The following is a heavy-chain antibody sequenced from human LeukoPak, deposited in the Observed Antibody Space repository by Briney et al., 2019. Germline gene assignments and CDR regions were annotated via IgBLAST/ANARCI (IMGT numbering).Heavy chain of an antibody. CDR2: IYHSGST. V-gene: IGHV4-30-2*01. CDR3: ASSRHDYGDYGVDY. CDR1: GGSISSGGYY. D-gene: IGHD4-17*01. J-gene: IGHJ4*02. Sequence: NSSQTLSLTCTVSGGSISSGGYYWSWIRQPPGKGLEWIGYIYHSGSTYYNPSLKSRVTISVDRSKNQFSLKLSSVTAADTAVYYCASSRHDYGDYGVDYWGQGTLVTVSS.